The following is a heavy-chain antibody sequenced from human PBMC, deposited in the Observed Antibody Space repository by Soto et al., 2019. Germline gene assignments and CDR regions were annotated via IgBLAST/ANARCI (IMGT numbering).Heavy chain of an antibody. D-gene: IGHD2-8*01. CDR3: ATGSGYCTNGFCELYYYYYGMDF. J-gene: IGHJ6*02. Sequence: ASVKVSCKASGFTFTSSAVQWVRQARGQRLEWIGWIVVGSGNTNYAQKFQERVTITRDMSTSTAYMELSSLRSEDTAVYYCATGSGYCTNGFCELYYYYYGMDFWGPGTTVTV. CDR1: GFTFTSSA. CDR2: IVVGSGNT. V-gene: IGHV1-58*01.